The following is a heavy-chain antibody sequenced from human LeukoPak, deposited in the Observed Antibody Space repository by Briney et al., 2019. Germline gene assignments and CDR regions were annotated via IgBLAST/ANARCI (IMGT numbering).Heavy chain of an antibody. Sequence: SETLSLTCTVSGDSVSSDNYYWTWIRQPAGKGLEWIGRIYTSGSTNYNPSLKSRLTMSVDTSKNQFSLWLSSVTAADTAVYYCATGRSGDSLFDYWGQGTLVTVSS. CDR3: ATGRSGDSLFDY. V-gene: IGHV4-61*02. CDR2: IYTSGST. D-gene: IGHD7-27*01. CDR1: GDSVSSDNYY. J-gene: IGHJ4*02.